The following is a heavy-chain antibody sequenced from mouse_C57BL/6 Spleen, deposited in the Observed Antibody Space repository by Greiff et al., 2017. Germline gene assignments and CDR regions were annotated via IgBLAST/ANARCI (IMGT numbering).Heavy chain of an antibody. Sequence: VQLQQSGTVLARPGASVKMSCKTSGYTFTSYWMHWVKQRPGQGLEWIGAFYPGNGDTSYNQKFKGKAKLTAVTSASTVYMELSSLTNEDSAVYYCTRSDYDGFDYWGQGTTLTVSS. CDR3: TRSDYDGFDY. CDR2: FYPGNGDT. J-gene: IGHJ2*01. D-gene: IGHD2-4*01. V-gene: IGHV1-5*01. CDR1: GYTFTSYW.